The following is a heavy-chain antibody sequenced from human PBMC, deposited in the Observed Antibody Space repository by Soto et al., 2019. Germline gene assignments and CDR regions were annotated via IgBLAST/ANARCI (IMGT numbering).Heavy chain of an antibody. D-gene: IGHD3-10*01. CDR1: GYSIRSGYY. V-gene: IGHV4-38-2*02. CDR2: VYHNGIM. Sequence: SETLSLTCSVSGYSIRSGYYWGWVRQAPGKGLEWLGSVYHNGIMFHNPSFQSRVTISVDTSKNQFSLNLRSVTAADAAVYYCAALWFGELAFNYWGHGILVTVSS. CDR3: AALWFGELAFNY. J-gene: IGHJ4*01.